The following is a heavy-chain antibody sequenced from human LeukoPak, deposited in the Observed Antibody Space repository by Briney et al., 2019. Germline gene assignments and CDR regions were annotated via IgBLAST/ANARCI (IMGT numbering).Heavy chain of an antibody. J-gene: IGHJ3*02. CDR3: VRGNCSSISCYPHDAFDI. CDR2: IRSSGSNI. Sequence: GGSLRLSCGASGFTFSDYYMSWIRQAPGKGLEWVSYIRSSGSNIYYADSVKGRFTISRDNAKNSLSLQMNSLRAEDTAVYYCVRGNCSSISCYPHDAFDIWGQGTMVTVSS. CDR1: GFTFSDYY. V-gene: IGHV3-11*04. D-gene: IGHD2-2*01.